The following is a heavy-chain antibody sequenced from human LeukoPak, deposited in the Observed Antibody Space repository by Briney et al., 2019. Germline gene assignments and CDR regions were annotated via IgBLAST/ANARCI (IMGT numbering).Heavy chain of an antibody. Sequence: SETLSLTCTVSGGSISSSGYYWAWIRHPPGKGLEWIASIYYNGITYYNPSLKSRVTISVDTSKNQFSLKLSSVTATDMAIYYCARYWDASGWASFEYWGQGTLVTVSS. CDR1: GGSISSSGYY. V-gene: IGHV4-39*01. J-gene: IGHJ4*02. D-gene: IGHD6-19*01. CDR3: ARYWDASGWASFEY. CDR2: IYYNGIT.